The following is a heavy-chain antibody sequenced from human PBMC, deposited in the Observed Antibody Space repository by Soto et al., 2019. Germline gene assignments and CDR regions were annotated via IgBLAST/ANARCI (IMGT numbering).Heavy chain of an antibody. CDR2: ISSSSSYI. J-gene: IGHJ4*02. Sequence: GGSLRLSCAASGFTFSSYSMNWVRQAPGKGLEWVSSISSSSSYIYYADSVKGRFTISRDNAKNSLYLQMNSLRAEDTAVYYCARDIRIAARLPDYWGQGTLVTVSS. CDR1: GFTFSSYS. CDR3: ARDIRIAARLPDY. D-gene: IGHD6-6*01. V-gene: IGHV3-21*01.